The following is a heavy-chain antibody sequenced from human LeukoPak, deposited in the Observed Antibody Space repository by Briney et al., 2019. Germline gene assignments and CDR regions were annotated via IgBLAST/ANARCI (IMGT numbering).Heavy chain of an antibody. Sequence: SETQSLTCTVSGASSSDDYWNWIRQPPGKGLEWIGYIYNSGSTNYNPSLKSRVTISVDTSKNQFSLKLTSVTAADTAVYYCARDRELGYWGQGTLVTVSS. D-gene: IGHD3-10*01. V-gene: IGHV4-59*01. J-gene: IGHJ4*02. CDR3: ARDRELGY. CDR2: IYNSGST. CDR1: GASSSDDY.